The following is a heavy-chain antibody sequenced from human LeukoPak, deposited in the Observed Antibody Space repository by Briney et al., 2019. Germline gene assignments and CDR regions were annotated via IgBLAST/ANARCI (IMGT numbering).Heavy chain of an antibody. D-gene: IGHD1-1*01. Sequence: GASVKVSCKASCYTFTSYGISWLRQAPGQGLEWMGWISAYNGNTSYAQKLQGRVTMTADTSTSTAYMELRSLRYDDTAIYYCARPATGNWPIDYWGQGTLVTVPS. J-gene: IGHJ4*02. V-gene: IGHV1-18*01. CDR3: ARPATGNWPIDY. CDR2: ISAYNGNT. CDR1: CYTFTSYG.